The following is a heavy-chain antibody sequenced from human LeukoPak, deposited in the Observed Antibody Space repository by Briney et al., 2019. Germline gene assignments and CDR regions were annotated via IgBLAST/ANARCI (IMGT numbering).Heavy chain of an antibody. Sequence: GGSLRLSCAASGFTFSSYSMNWVRQAPGKGLEWVSSISSSSSYIYYADSVKGRFTISGDNAKNSLYLQMNSLRAEDTAVYYCARDIVVVGFDYWGQGTLVTVSS. D-gene: IGHD3-22*01. CDR1: GFTFSSYS. CDR3: ARDIVVVGFDY. J-gene: IGHJ4*02. V-gene: IGHV3-21*01. CDR2: ISSSSSYI.